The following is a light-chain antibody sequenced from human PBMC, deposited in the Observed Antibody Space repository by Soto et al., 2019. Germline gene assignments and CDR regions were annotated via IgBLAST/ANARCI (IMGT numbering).Light chain of an antibody. Sequence: EIVLTQSPATLSLSPGERATLSCRASQSVNNYLAWYQQKPGQGPRLLIYDASNWATGIPARFSGSGSGTDFTLTISSLEPDDLAVYYCQQHSNWPPAFGGGTKVEIK. V-gene: IGKV3-11*01. CDR3: QQHSNWPPA. CDR2: DAS. CDR1: QSVNNY. J-gene: IGKJ4*02.